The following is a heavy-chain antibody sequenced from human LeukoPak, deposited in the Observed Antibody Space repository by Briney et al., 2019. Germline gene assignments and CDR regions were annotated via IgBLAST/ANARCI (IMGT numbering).Heavy chain of an antibody. CDR3: AKEYKVGTTTKCFQH. CDR2: ISISGATT. CDR1: GFTISSYA. J-gene: IGHJ1*01. Sequence: GGSLRLSCAASGFTISSYAMSWIRQAPGKGVEWVSGISISGATTPYADSVKGRFTISRDNSKNTMYLEVNSRRAEDTAIYYCAKEYKVGTTTKCFQHWGQGTLVTVSS. V-gene: IGHV3-23*01. D-gene: IGHD1-26*01.